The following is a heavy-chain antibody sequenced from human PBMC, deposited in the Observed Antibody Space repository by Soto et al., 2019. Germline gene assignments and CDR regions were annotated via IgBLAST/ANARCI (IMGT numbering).Heavy chain of an antibody. CDR1: GFTFSSYS. CDR3: ARDTPNYDILTGYYTAPYYYYGMDV. J-gene: IGHJ6*02. V-gene: IGHV3-48*02. Sequence: EVQLVESGGGLVQPGGSLRLSCAASGFTFSSYSMNWVRQAPGKGLEWVSYISSSRSTIYYADSVNGRFTISRDNAKNSLYLQMNSLRDEDTAVYYCARDTPNYDILTGYYTAPYYYYGMDVWGQGTTVTVSS. D-gene: IGHD3-9*01. CDR2: ISSSRSTI.